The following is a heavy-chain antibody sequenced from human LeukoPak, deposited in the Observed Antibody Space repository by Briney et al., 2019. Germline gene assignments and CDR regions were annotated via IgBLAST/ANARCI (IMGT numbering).Heavy chain of an antibody. CDR2: TYYRSKWYN. CDR1: GDSVSSNSAA. D-gene: IGHD5-12*01. J-gene: IGHJ4*02. Sequence: SQTLSLTCAISGDSVSSNSAAWNWMRQSPSRGLEWLGRTYYRSKWYNDYAVSVKSRITINPDTSKNQFSLQLNSVTPEDTAVYYCARDEVDIVATPIDYWGQGTLVTVSS. V-gene: IGHV6-1*01. CDR3: ARDEVDIVATPIDY.